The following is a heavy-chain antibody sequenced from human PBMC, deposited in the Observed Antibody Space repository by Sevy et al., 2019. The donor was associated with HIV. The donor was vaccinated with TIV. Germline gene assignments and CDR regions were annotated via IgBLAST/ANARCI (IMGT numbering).Heavy chain of an antibody. CDR1: GFTISSYW. Sequence: GGSLRLSCAASGFTISSYWMLWVRQAPGKGLEWVANINQDGSTKYYLDSVKGRFTISKDNAKNSVVLQMNSLTAEDTGVYFCVIAMASADSFWGQGTLVTVSS. D-gene: IGHD3-10*01. V-gene: IGHV3-7*01. CDR3: VIAMASADSF. J-gene: IGHJ4*02. CDR2: INQDGSTK.